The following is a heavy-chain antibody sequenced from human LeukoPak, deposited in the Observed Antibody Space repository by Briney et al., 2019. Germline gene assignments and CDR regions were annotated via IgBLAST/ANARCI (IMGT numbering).Heavy chain of an antibody. Sequence: ASVKVSCKASGYTFTSYYMHWVRQAPGQGLEWMGIINPSGGSTSYAQKFQGRVTITADESTSTAYMELSSLRSEDTAVYYCAHTHKAPHGPFDYWGQGTLVTVSS. D-gene: IGHD4-17*01. V-gene: IGHV1-46*01. CDR3: AHTHKAPHGPFDY. CDR2: INPSGGST. CDR1: GYTFTSYY. J-gene: IGHJ4*02.